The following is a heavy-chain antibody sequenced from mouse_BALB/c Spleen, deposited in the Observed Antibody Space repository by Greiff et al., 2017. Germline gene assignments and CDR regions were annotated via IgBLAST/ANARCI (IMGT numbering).Heavy chain of an antibody. CDR1: GFSLTSYG. J-gene: IGHJ4*01. CDR2: IWSGGST. CDR3: ARRTPYYAMDY. V-gene: IGHV2-2*02. Sequence: VQLQQSGPGLVQPSQSLSITCTVSGFSLTSYGVHWVRQSPGKGLEWLGVIWSGGSTDYYAAFISRLSISKDNSKSQVFFKMNSLQANDTAIYYCARRTPYYAMDYWGQGTSVTVSS.